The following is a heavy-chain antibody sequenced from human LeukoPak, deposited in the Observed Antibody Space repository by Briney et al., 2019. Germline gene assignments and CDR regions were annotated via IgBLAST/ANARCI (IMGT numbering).Heavy chain of an antibody. D-gene: IGHD2-2*01. J-gene: IGHJ4*02. Sequence: GGSLRLSCAASGFTFSDYYMSWIRQAPGKGLEWVSYISSSGSTIYYADSVKGRFTISRDNAKNSLYLQMNSLRAEDRAVYTGARPAGGYCSRTSGFGFAYGGQETLVTVSS. V-gene: IGHV3-11*04. CDR3: ARPAGGYCSRTSGFGFAY. CDR2: ISSSGSTI. CDR1: GFTFSDYY.